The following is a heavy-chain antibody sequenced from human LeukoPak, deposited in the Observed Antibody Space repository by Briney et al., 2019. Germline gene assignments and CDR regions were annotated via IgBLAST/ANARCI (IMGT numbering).Heavy chain of an antibody. CDR3: AREGAGSSRSYYSY. CDR1: GGSISSGGYY. Sequence: SQTLSLTCTVSGGSISSGGYYWSWIRQHPGKGLEWIGYIYYSGSTYYNPSLKSRVTISVDTSKNQFSLKLSSVTAADTAVSYCAREGAGSSRSYYSYWGQGTLVTVSS. V-gene: IGHV4-31*03. CDR2: IYYSGST. J-gene: IGHJ4*02. D-gene: IGHD1-26*01.